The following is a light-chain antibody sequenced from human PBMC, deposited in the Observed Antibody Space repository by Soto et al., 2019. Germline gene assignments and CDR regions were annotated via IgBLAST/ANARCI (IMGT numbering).Light chain of an antibody. Sequence: EIVLTQSPGTLSLSPGERATLSCRASQSVSNNYLAWYQQKPGQAPRLLIYGASNRATCIPDRFSGSGSGTDSTLTIRRLEPEDFAVYYCQQYGSPGTFGQGTKVDIK. CDR1: QSVSNNY. CDR2: GAS. J-gene: IGKJ1*01. V-gene: IGKV3-20*01. CDR3: QQYGSPGT.